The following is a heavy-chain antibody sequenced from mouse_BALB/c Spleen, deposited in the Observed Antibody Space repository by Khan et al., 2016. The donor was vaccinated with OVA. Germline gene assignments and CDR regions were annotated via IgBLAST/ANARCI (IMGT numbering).Heavy chain of an antibody. Sequence: EVQLVESGGGLVQPGGSRNLSCAASGFTFSRFGMHWARQAPEKGLEWVAYISSGSSTIYYADTVTGLFTISSDNPKHTLFLQMTSQRSEDTAMYYCARDSNLDYWGQGTTLTVSS. V-gene: IGHV5-17*02. CDR1: GFTFSRFG. CDR2: ISSGSSTI. CDR3: ARDSNLDY. J-gene: IGHJ2*01.